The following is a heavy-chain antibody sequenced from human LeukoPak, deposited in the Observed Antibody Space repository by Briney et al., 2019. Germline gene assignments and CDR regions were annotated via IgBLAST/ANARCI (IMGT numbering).Heavy chain of an antibody. CDR1: GYTFISYY. J-gene: IGHJ4*02. V-gene: IGHV1-2*02. Sequence: ASVKVSCKASGYTFISYYMHWVRQAPGQGLEWMGWINPNSGGTNYAQKFQGRVTMTRDTSISTAYMELSRLRSDDTAVYYCARQSGELTLDYWGQGTLVTVSS. D-gene: IGHD1-26*01. CDR3: ARQSGELTLDY. CDR2: INPNSGGT.